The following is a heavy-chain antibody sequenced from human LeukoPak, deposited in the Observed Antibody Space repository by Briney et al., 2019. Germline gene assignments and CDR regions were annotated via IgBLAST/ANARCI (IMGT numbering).Heavy chain of an antibody. V-gene: IGHV3-33*01. CDR3: ARDRYYDSSGFDY. D-gene: IGHD3-22*01. CDR1: GFTFSSYG. J-gene: IGHJ4*02. CDR2: IWYDGSHK. Sequence: GGSLRLSCAASGFTFSSYGMHWVRQAPGKGLEWVAVIWYDGSHKYYADSVKGRFTISRDNSKNTLYLQMNSLRAEDTAVYYCARDRYYDSSGFDYWGQGTLVTVSS.